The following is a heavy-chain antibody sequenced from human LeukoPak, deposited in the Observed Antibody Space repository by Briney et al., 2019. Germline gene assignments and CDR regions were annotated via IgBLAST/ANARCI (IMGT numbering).Heavy chain of an antibody. D-gene: IGHD6-19*01. CDR3: ARRPTYSSGWYCDY. CDR1: GFTFSSYP. CDR2: ISYGGSNK. Sequence: GGSLRLSCAASGFTFSSYPMHWVRQAPGKGLEWVAVISYGGSNKYYADSVKGRFTISRDNSKNTLYLQMNSLRAEDTAVYYCARRPTYSSGWYCDYWGQGTLVTVSS. V-gene: IGHV3-30-3*01. J-gene: IGHJ4*02.